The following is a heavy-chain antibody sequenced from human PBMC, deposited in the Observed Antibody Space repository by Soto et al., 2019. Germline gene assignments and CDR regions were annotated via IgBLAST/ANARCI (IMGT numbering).Heavy chain of an antibody. J-gene: IGHJ4*02. D-gene: IGHD3-3*01. V-gene: IGHV3-48*02. CDR3: AREGKTAFGDVLGPFDY. CDR1: GFTFSGYN. Sequence: EVQLVESGGGLGQPGGSLRLSCAASGFTFSGYNMNWVRQAPGRGLEWVSYINRNNGVVSYADSVTGRFTISRDNAKNSMSLQMNSLRDEDTAVYYCAREGKTAFGDVLGPFDYWGQGILVTVSS. CDR2: INRNNGVV.